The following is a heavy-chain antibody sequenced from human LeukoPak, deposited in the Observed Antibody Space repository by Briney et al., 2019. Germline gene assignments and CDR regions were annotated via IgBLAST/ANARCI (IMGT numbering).Heavy chain of an antibody. Sequence: ASVKVSCKASGGTFSSYAISWVRQAPGQGLEWMGWMNPNSGNTGSSQKFQGRVTMTRNTSISTAYMELSSLRSEDTAVYYCARGAPGRFCSGGSCPYFDSWGQGTLVTVSS. J-gene: IGHJ4*02. CDR3: ARGAPGRFCSGGSCPYFDS. CDR1: GGTFSSYA. V-gene: IGHV1-8*02. D-gene: IGHD2-15*01. CDR2: MNPNSGNT.